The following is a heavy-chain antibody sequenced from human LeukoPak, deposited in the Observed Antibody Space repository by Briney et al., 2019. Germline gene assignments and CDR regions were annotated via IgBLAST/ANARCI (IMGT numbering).Heavy chain of an antibody. Sequence: GGSLRLSCAASGFTFSSYGMHWVRQAPGKGLEWVSAISGSGGSTYYADSVKGRFTISRDNAKNSLYLQMNSLRAEDTAVYYCARGPTMKMDVWGKGTTVTVSS. V-gene: IGHV3-21*01. CDR3: ARGPTMKMDV. CDR1: GFTFSSYG. CDR2: ISGSGGST. J-gene: IGHJ6*04. D-gene: IGHD3-22*01.